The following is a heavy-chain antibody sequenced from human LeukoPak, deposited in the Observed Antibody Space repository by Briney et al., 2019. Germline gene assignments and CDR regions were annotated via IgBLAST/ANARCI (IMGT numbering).Heavy chain of an antibody. V-gene: IGHV4-31*03. J-gene: IGHJ5*01. CDR2: ISDSGST. CDR1: GGSIGTSAYY. CDR3: ARGRYSYGRIDS. Sequence: SQTLSLTCTVSGGSIGTSAYYWNWIRQHPGKGLEWIGFISDSGSTLYNSSLKSRVTISSDTSKDQFSLKLTSLTAADMAVYYCARGRYSYGRIDSWGQGTLVTVSS. D-gene: IGHD3-16*02.